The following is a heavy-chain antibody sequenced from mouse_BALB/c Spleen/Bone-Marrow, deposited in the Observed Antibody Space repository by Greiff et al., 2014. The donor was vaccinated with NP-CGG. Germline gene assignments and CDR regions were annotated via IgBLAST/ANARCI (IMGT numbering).Heavy chain of an antibody. Sequence: EVQLQQSGAELVKPGASVKLSCTASGFNIKDTYMHWAKQRPEQGLEWIGRIDPANGNTKYDPKFQGKATITADTSSNTAYLRLSSLTSEDTAVYYCARWEYYAMDYWGQGTSVTVSS. CDR2: IDPANGNT. CDR3: ARWEYYAMDY. D-gene: IGHD4-1*01. V-gene: IGHV14-3*02. CDR1: GFNIKDTY. J-gene: IGHJ4*01.